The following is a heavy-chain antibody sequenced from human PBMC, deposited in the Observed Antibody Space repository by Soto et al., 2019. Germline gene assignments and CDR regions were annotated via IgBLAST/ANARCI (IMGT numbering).Heavy chain of an antibody. CDR1: GFTFSVYY. CDR2: IKNDGSEQ. D-gene: IGHD3-10*01. V-gene: IGHV3-7*03. CDR3: SRENWFQAY. J-gene: IGHJ4*02. Sequence: EVQLVESGGGLVQPGGSLRLSCAASGFTFSVYYMTWVRQAPGKGLEWVASIKNDGSEQYYVDSVKGRFTISRDNAKNSLYLQMNSLRAGDTARYYCSRENWFQAYWGQGTLVTVSS.